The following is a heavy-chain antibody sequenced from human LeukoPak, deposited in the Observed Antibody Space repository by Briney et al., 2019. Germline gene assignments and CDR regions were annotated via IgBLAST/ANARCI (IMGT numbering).Heavy chain of an antibody. D-gene: IGHD3-22*01. J-gene: IGHJ4*02. Sequence: SETLSVTCTVSGGSIISHYWSWIRQPRGKGLEWIGYIYYSGSTNYNPSLKSRVTISVDTSKNQFSLKLSSVTAADTVVYYCARLAYYYDSSGYYAFDYWGQGTLVTVSS. CDR2: IYYSGST. CDR3: ARLAYYYDSSGYYAFDY. V-gene: IGHV4-59*11. CDR1: GGSIISHY.